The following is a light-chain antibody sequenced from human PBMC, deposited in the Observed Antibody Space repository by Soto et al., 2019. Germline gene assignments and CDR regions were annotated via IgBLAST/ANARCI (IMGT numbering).Light chain of an antibody. Sequence: ETVMTQSPATLSVSPGERPTLSCRASQSVSSNLAWYQQKPGQAPRLLIYDASTRATGIPARFSGSGSGTEFTLPISSLQSEDFAVYYCQQYNTWPLPFGPGTKVDIK. CDR2: DAS. J-gene: IGKJ3*01. V-gene: IGKV3-15*01. CDR1: QSVSSN. CDR3: QQYNTWPLP.